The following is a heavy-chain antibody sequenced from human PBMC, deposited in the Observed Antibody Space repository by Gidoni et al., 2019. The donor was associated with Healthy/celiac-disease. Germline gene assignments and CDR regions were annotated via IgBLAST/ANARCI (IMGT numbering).Heavy chain of an antibody. CDR2: ISSSGSTI. CDR3: ARSSSGWLPDGY. D-gene: IGHD6-19*01. J-gene: IGHJ4*02. CDR1: GFSFSCYE. Sequence: EGQLVESGGGREHPGGSLRRPVAAAGFSFSCYELNWVRQAPGKELECVSYISSSGSTIYYADSVKGRFTISRDNAKNSLYLPMNSLRADDTAVDYCARSSSGWLPDGYWGQGTLVTVSS. V-gene: IGHV3-48*03.